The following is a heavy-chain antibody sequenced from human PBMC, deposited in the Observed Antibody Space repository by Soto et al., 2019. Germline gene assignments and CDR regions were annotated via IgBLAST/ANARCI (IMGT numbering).Heavy chain of an antibody. CDR2: ISGSGYST. V-gene: IGHV3-23*01. Sequence: EVQLLESGGGLVQPGGSLRLSCAASGFTFSSYGMSWVRQAPGKGLEWVSAISGSGYSTYYADSVKGRFTISRDNTKNTLYLQMKSLRAEDTAVYYCAKSLSVGATTPFDYWGQGTLVTVSS. J-gene: IGHJ4*02. CDR1: GFTFSSYG. D-gene: IGHD1-26*01. CDR3: AKSLSVGATTPFDY.